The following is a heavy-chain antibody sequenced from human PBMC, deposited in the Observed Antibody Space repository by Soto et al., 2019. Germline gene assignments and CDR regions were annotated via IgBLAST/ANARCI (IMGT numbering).Heavy chain of an antibody. Sequence: QVQLVQSGAEVKKPGSSVKVSCKASGGTFSSYAISWVRQAPGQGLEWMGGIIPIFGTANYAQKFQGRVTITADESTSTAYMELSSLRSEDTAVYYCLLSRADKQWLAGRNFDYWGQGSLVTVS. CDR2: IIPIFGTA. CDR1: GGTFSSYA. V-gene: IGHV1-69*01. CDR3: LLSRADKQWLAGRNFDY. J-gene: IGHJ4*02. D-gene: IGHD6-19*01.